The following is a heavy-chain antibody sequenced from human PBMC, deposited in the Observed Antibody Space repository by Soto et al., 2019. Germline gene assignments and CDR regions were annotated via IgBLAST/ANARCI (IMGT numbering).Heavy chain of an antibody. J-gene: IGHJ6*02. D-gene: IGHD2-15*01. Sequence: QPGGSLRLSCAASGFTFSSYGMHWVRQAPGKGLEWVAVISYEGSNKYYADSVKGRFTISRDNSKNTLYLQMNSLRAEDTAVYYCAKAVRGYCSGGSCYSGYYYGMDVWGQGTTVTVSS. CDR3: AKAVRGYCSGGSCYSGYYYGMDV. CDR1: GFTFSSYG. CDR2: ISYEGSNK. V-gene: IGHV3-30*18.